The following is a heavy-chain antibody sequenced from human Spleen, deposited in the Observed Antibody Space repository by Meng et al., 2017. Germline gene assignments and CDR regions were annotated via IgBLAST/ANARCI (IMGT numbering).Heavy chain of an antibody. CDR1: GYSFTSYW. J-gene: IGHJ4*02. Sequence: KVSCKGSGYSFTSYWIGWVRQMPGKGLEWMGIIYPGDSDTRYSPSFQGQVTISADKSISTAYLQWSSLKASDTAMYYCARHPYYYGSGSYPLGDYWGQGTLVTVSS. V-gene: IGHV5-51*01. CDR2: IYPGDSDT. CDR3: ARHPYYYGSGSYPLGDY. D-gene: IGHD3-10*01.